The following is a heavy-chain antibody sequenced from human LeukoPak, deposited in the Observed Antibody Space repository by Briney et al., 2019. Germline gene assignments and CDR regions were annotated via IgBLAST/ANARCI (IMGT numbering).Heavy chain of an antibody. D-gene: IGHD4-23*01. Sequence: GGSLRLSCAASGFTFSGYWMSWVRQAPGKGLEWVANIKLDGSEKYYVDSVKGRFTISRDNAHNSLYLQMNSLRAEDTAVYYCARHYGGNSVDYWGQGTLVTVSS. CDR1: GFTFSGYW. V-gene: IGHV3-7*03. J-gene: IGHJ4*02. CDR3: ARHYGGNSVDY. CDR2: IKLDGSEK.